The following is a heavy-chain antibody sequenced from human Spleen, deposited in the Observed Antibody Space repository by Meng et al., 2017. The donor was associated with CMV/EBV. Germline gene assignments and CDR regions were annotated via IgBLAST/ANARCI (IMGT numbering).Heavy chain of an antibody. D-gene: IGHD5-18*01. Sequence: LSLTCAASEFTFSHYWMNWVRQAPGKGLEWVANIKQNGSDKYYVDSVKGRFTISRDNAKNSLYLQMNSLRAEDTAVYYCARDGYSYGYGVDYWGQGTLVTVSS. CDR1: EFTFSHYW. CDR3: ARDGYSYGYGVDY. V-gene: IGHV3-7*01. CDR2: IKQNGSDK. J-gene: IGHJ4*02.